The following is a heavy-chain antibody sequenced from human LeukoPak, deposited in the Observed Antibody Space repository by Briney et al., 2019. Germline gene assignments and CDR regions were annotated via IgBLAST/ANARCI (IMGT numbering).Heavy chain of an antibody. Sequence: PSETLSLTCTVSGGSISSGGYYWSWIRQHPGKGLEWVGYIYYSGSTYYNPSLKSRVTISVDTSKNQFSLKLSSVTAADTAVYYCATTPRYDILTGYYGGGGYFDYWGQGTLVTVSS. D-gene: IGHD3-9*01. CDR1: GGSISSGGYY. CDR3: ATTPRYDILTGYYGGGGYFDY. CDR2: IYYSGST. J-gene: IGHJ4*02. V-gene: IGHV4-31*03.